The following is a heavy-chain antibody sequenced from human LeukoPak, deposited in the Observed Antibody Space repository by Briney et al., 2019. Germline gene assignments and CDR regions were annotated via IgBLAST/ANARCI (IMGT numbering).Heavy chain of an antibody. CDR3: ARGTVCGSGGKCSGSWYYDY. CDR1: GYTFTSYY. D-gene: IGHD6-13*01. V-gene: IGHV1-46*01. J-gene: IGHJ4*02. CDR2: INPSGGST. Sequence: GASVKVSCKASGYTFTSYYMHWVRQAPGQGLEWMGIINPSGGSTSYAQKFQGRVAMTRNTSISTAYMELSSLRSEDTAVYYCARGTVCGSGGKCSGSWYYDYWGQGTLVTVSS.